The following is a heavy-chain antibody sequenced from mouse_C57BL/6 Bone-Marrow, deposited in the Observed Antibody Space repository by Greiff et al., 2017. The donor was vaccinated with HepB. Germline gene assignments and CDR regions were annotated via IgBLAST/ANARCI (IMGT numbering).Heavy chain of an antibody. D-gene: IGHD1-2*01. V-gene: IGHV1-54*01. CDR2: INPGSGGT. CDR3: ARHYYSWFAY. Sequence: QVQLKQSGAELVRPGTSVKVSCKASGYAFTNYLIEWVKQRPGQGLEWIGVINPGSGGTNYNEKFKGKATLTADKSSSTAYMQLSSLTSEDSAVYFCARHYYSWFAYWGQGTLVTVSA. J-gene: IGHJ3*01. CDR1: GYAFTNYL.